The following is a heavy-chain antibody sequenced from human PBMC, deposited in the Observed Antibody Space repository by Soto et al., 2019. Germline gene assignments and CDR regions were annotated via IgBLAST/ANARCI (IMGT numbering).Heavy chain of an antibody. CDR2: ISYDGSNK. CDR3: AKDLSSGFVDY. Sequence: GGSLRLSCVASGFTFSSYGMHWVRQAPGKGLEWVAVISYDGSNKYYADSVKGRFTISRDNSKNTLYLQMNSLRAEDTAVYYCAKDLSSGFVDYWGQGTLVTVSS. CDR1: GFTFSSYG. V-gene: IGHV3-30*18. D-gene: IGHD3-22*01. J-gene: IGHJ4*02.